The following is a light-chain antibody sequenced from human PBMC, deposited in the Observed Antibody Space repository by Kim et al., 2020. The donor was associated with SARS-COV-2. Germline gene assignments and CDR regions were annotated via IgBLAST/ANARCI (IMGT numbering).Light chain of an antibody. CDR2: AAS. CDR3: QKCSGDPWT. V-gene: IGKV1-27*01. Sequence: EDVGDRVTITCRASQGISNYLAWYQQKPGKAPKLLIYAASALQSGVPSRFSGSGSGTDFTLTINSLQPEDVATYYCQKCSGDPWTFGQGTKVEIK. J-gene: IGKJ1*01. CDR1: QGISNY.